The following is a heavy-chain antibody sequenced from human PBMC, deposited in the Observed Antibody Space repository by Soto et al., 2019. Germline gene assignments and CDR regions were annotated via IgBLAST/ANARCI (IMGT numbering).Heavy chain of an antibody. CDR2: MSHSGGT. CDR1: GGFVSSGSHY. D-gene: IGHD1-7*01. J-gene: IGHJ3*02. CDR3: ARVERGTATTVVDAFDI. Sequence: QVQLQQWGAGLLKPSETLSLTCAVYGGFVSSGSHYWSWIRQPPGKGLQWIGEMSHSGGTHFNASLKSRVTISVDTSKNQLSLKMSSVTAADTALYYCARVERGTATTVVDAFDIWGPGTMVTVSS. V-gene: IGHV4-34*01.